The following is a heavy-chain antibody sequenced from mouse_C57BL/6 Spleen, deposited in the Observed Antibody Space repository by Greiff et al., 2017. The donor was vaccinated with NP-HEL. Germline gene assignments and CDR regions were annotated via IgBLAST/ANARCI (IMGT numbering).Heavy chain of an antibody. CDR1: GYTFTSYG. CDR2: IYPRSGNT. CDR3: VPGYDYDGAGYFDY. J-gene: IGHJ2*01. D-gene: IGHD2-4*01. V-gene: IGHV1-81*01. Sequence: QVQLQQSGAELARPGASVKLSCKASGYTFTSYGISWVKQRTGQGLEWIGEIYPRSGNTYYNEKFKGKATLTADKSSSTAYMELRSLTSEDSAVYFCVPGYDYDGAGYFDYWGQGTTLTVSS.